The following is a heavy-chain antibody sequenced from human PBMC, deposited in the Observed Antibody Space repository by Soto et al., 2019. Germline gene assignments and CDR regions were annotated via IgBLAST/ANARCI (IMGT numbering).Heavy chain of an antibody. Sequence: HVQLVQSGAEVKKPGSSVKVSCKASGGTFSSDGVSWVRQAPGQGLEWMGRIIPVFGIEHYAQKSQGRVTVTADESTSTAYMELSGLTSEDTVVYYCARGLSYYDSSGYSDAFDIWGQGTLVTVSS. J-gene: IGHJ3*02. V-gene: IGHV1-69*01. CDR1: GGTFSSDG. CDR3: ARGLSYYDSSGYSDAFDI. CDR2: IIPVFGIE. D-gene: IGHD3-22*01.